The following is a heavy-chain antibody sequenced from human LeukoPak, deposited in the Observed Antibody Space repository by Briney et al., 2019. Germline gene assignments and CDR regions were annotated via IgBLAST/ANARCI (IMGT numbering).Heavy chain of an antibody. J-gene: IGHJ4*02. CDR3: ASDSAWNLHGGYLDH. V-gene: IGHV3-74*01. CDR2: IHGDGIST. Sequence: PGGSLRLSCAASGFTFSTYLMHWVRQAPGKGLVWVSRIHGDGISTTYADSVKGRFTISRDNSKNTLYLQMNSLRSEDTAVYYCASDSAWNLHGGYLDHWGQGTLVSVSS. D-gene: IGHD2-15*01. CDR1: GFTFSTYL.